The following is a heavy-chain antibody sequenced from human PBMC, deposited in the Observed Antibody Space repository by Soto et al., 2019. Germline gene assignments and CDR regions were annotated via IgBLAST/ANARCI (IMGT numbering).Heavy chain of an antibody. CDR3: ARRRRYCSGGSCPYYFDY. CDR1: GGSISSYY. Sequence: SETLSLTCTVSGGSISSYYWSWIRQPPGKGLEWIGYIYYSGSTNYNPSLKSRVTISVDTSKNQFSLKLSSVTAADPAVYYCARRRRYCSGGSCPYYFDYWGQGTLVTVSS. CDR2: IYYSGST. J-gene: IGHJ4*02. V-gene: IGHV4-59*08. D-gene: IGHD2-15*01.